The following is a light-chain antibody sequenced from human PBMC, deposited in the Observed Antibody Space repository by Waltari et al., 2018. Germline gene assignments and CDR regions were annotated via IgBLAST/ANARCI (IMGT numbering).Light chain of an antibody. CDR2: GNS. CDR3: QSYDNSLSGRV. J-gene: IGLJ3*02. CDR1: SSTLGAGYH. Sequence: QSVLTQPPSVSGAPGQRVTISCPGSSSTLGAGYHVHWYQQLPGTAPKPLIYGNSNRPSGVPDRFSGSKSGTSASLAITGLQAEDEADYYCQSYDNSLSGRVFGGGTKLTVL. V-gene: IGLV1-40*01.